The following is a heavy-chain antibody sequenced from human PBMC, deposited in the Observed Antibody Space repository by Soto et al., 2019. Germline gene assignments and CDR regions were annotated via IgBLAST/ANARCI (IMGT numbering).Heavy chain of an antibody. J-gene: IGHJ4*02. CDR2: IKSKTDGGAT. V-gene: IGHV3-15*07. Sequence: GGSLRLSCAASGFTFSNAWMNWVRQAPGKGLEWVGRIKSKTDGGATDYAAPVKGRFTISRDDSKNTLYLHMNSLKTEDTAVYYCTTLTMLLVHDDCWGQGTLVTVSS. D-gene: IGHD3-22*01. CDR3: TTLTMLLVHDDC. CDR1: GFTFSNAW.